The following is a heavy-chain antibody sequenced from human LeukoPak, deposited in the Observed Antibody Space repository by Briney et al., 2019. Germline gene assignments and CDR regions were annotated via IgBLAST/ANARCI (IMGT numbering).Heavy chain of an antibody. CDR1: GGSISSSSYY. J-gene: IGHJ4*02. CDR3: ARAEYCTNGVCNSTNYYFDY. Sequence: PSETLSLTCTVSGGSISSSSYYWGWIRQPPGKGLEWIGEINHSGSTNYNPSLKSRVTISVDTSKNQFSLKLSSVTAADTAVYYCARAEYCTNGVCNSTNYYFDYWGQGTLVTVSS. CDR2: INHSGST. V-gene: IGHV4-39*07. D-gene: IGHD2-8*01.